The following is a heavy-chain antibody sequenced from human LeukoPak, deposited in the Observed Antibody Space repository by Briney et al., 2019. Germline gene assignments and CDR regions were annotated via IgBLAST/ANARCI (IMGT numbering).Heavy chain of an antibody. Sequence: SETLSLTCTVSGGSISSSSYYWGWIRQPPGKGLEWIGNIYYSGSTYYNPSLESRVTISVDTSKNQFSLKLSSVTAADTAVYYCARGAIFRVADYWGQGTLVTVSS. V-gene: IGHV4-39*07. J-gene: IGHJ4*02. CDR3: ARGAIFRVADY. D-gene: IGHD3-3*01. CDR2: IYYSGST. CDR1: GGSISSSSYY.